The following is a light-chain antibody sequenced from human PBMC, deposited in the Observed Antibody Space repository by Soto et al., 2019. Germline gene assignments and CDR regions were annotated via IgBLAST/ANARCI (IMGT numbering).Light chain of an antibody. CDR2: ASS. CDR3: QHFRSYPPS. J-gene: IGKJ4*01. Sequence: DIQLTQSPSFLSASVGDRVSISCRASQDIGHYLAWYQQRPGQAPRLLIYASSTLESGVPSRFSGTESGTEFTLTVNSLQPEDFATYYCQHFRSYPPSFGGGTKVEVK. V-gene: IGKV1-9*01. CDR1: QDIGHY.